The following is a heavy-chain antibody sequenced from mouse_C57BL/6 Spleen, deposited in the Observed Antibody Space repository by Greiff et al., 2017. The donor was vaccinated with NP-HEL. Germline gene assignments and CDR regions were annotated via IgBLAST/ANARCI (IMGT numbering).Heavy chain of an antibody. Sequence: VQLQQSGAELVMPGASVKLSCKASGYTFTSYWMHWVKQRPGQGLEWIGEIDPSDSYTNYNQKFKGKSTLTVDKSCSTAYMQLSSLTSEDSAVYYCARRRIVRYFDVWGTGTTVTVSS. CDR2: IDPSDSYT. CDR1: GYTFTSYW. V-gene: IGHV1-69*01. CDR3: ARRRIVRYFDV. D-gene: IGHD2-5*01. J-gene: IGHJ1*03.